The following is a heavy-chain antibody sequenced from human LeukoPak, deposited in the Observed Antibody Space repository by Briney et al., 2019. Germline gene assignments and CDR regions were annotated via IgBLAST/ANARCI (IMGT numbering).Heavy chain of an antibody. CDR2: VSGNAVAT. Sequence: GGSLRLSCVASGFTFSNHVMIWVRQAPGKGLEWVSAVSGNAVATTYADSVKGRFTVSRDNSKNTLYLQMDSLRAEDTAIYYCAEGDGAKYYADSWGQGTLVTVSS. V-gene: IGHV3-23*01. CDR1: GFTFSNHV. J-gene: IGHJ4*02. D-gene: IGHD4/OR15-4a*01. CDR3: AEGDGAKYYADS.